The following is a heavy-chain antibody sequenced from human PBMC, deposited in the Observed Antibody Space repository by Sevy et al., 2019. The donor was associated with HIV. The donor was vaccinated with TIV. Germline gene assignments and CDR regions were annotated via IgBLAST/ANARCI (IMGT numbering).Heavy chain of an antibody. D-gene: IGHD3-16*01. V-gene: IGHV3-33*07. CDR1: GFIFSNYG. CDR3: ARGQGDDYNYGLDV. Sequence: GGSLRLSCAASGFIFSNYGMYWVRQAPGKGLEWVAVIWFDGSDHYYGNSVKGRFTISRDNSKNTLYLQMNSLRAEDTAVYYCARGQGDDYNYGLDVWGQGTMVTVSS. CDR2: IWFDGSDH. J-gene: IGHJ6*02.